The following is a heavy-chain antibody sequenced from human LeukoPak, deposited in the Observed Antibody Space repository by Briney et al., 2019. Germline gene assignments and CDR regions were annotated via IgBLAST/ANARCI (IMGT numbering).Heavy chain of an antibody. Sequence: SSETLSLTGTVSGGSISSYYWSWIRQPPGKGLEWIGYIYYSGSTNYNPSLKGRVTISVDTSKNQFSLKLSSVTAADTAVYYCARQLRGMFDYWDQGTLVTVSS. CDR2: IYYSGST. D-gene: IGHD3-16*01. J-gene: IGHJ4*02. CDR1: GGSISSYY. V-gene: IGHV4-59*08. CDR3: ARQLRGMFDY.